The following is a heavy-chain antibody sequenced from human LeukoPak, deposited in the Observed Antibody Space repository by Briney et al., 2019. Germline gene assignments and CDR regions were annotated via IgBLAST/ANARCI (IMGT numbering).Heavy chain of an antibody. Sequence: SETLSLTCAVTGGSFSDFYWSWIRQPPGKGLEWIGEINHFGRTNYNPSLKSRVTISLDTSKKQFSLKLSSVTAADTAVYYCARRLYFDWLTPNWFDPWGQGTLVTVSS. CDR1: GGSFSDFY. V-gene: IGHV4-34*01. CDR2: INHFGRT. J-gene: IGHJ5*02. CDR3: ARRLYFDWLTPNWFDP. D-gene: IGHD3-9*01.